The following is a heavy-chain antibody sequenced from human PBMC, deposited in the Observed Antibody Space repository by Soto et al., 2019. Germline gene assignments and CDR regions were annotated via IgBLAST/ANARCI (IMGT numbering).Heavy chain of an antibody. CDR3: AHRVDYRGSWNTGYFDY. CDR2: IYWDDDK. V-gene: IGHV2-5*02. Sequence: QITLKESGPTLVKPTQTLTLTCSFSGFSLSTTGVAVGWIRQPPGKALECLVLIYWDDDKRYSPSLKCRLTITRDTSKNQVVRTMTDMDPVDTATYYCAHRVDYRGSWNTGYFDYWGQGTLVTVSS. J-gene: IGHJ4*02. CDR1: GFSLSTTGVA. D-gene: IGHD2-15*01.